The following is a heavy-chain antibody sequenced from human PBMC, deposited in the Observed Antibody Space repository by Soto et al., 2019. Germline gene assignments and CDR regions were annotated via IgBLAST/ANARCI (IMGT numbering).Heavy chain of an antibody. J-gene: IGHJ6*02. D-gene: IGHD3-10*01. CDR3: ASYYGSGSSPSYYYYGMDV. CDR1: GYTFTSYG. CDR2: ISSYNGNT. Sequence: ASVKVSCKASGYTFTSYGISWVRQAPGQGLEWMGWISSYNGNTNYVQNLQGRVTMTTDTSTSTAYMELRSLRSDDTAVYFCASYYGSGSSPSYYYYGMDVWGQGTTVTVSS. V-gene: IGHV1-18*01.